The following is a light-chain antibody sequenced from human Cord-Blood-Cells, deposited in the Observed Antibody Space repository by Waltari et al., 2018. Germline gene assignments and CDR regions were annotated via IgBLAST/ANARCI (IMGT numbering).Light chain of an antibody. CDR1: QRVSTY. V-gene: IGKV3-11*01. J-gene: IGKJ4*01. CDR3: QQRSNWPPLT. CDR2: DAS. Sequence: EIVLTQSPATLSLAPGERATLSRRASQRVSTYLAWYQQKPGQAPRLLIYDASNRATGIPARFSGSGSGTDFTLTISSLEPEDFAVYYCQQRSNWPPLTFGGGTKVEIK.